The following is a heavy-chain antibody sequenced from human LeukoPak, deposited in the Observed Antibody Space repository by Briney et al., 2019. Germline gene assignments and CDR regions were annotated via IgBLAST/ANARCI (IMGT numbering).Heavy chain of an antibody. CDR2: IYYSGST. CDR1: GGSISSGDYY. CDR3: AREGNYYDSSDTGGY. D-gene: IGHD3-22*01. V-gene: IGHV4-30-4*01. Sequence: KPSQTLSLTCTVSGGSISSGDYYWSWIRQPPGKGLEWIGYIYYSGSTYYNPSLKSRVTISVDTSKNQFSLKLSSVTAADTAVYYRAREGNYYDSSDTGGYWGQGTLVTVSS. J-gene: IGHJ4*02.